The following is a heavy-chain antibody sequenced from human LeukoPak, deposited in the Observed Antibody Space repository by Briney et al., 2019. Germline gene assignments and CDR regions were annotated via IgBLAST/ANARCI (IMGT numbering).Heavy chain of an antibody. Sequence: SETLSLTCTVSGGSISDYHWSWIRQPPGKGLVYIGYIYNSGRTFYNPSLKSRVTISADTSKKQLSLKLTSVTAADTAVYYCARARGSGSPYGMDVWGQGTTVTVSS. V-gene: IGHV4-59*01. D-gene: IGHD3-10*01. CDR1: GGSISDYH. CDR3: ARARGSGSPYGMDV. CDR2: IYNSGRT. J-gene: IGHJ6*02.